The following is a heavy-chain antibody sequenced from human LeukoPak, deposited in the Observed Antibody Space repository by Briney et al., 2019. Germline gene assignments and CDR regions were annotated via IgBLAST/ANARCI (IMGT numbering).Heavy chain of an antibody. CDR3: ARGGKAAVRFDL. D-gene: IGHD2-15*01. CDR2: IYYSGST. Sequence: PSQTLSLTCTVSGASISSGDYYWGWIREPPGKGLEWIGYIYYSGSTYYNPSLKRRVTISVDTSKNQFSLKLSSVTAADTAVYYCARGGKAAVRFDLWGRGTLVTVSS. CDR1: GASISSGDYY. V-gene: IGHV4-30-4*01. J-gene: IGHJ2*01.